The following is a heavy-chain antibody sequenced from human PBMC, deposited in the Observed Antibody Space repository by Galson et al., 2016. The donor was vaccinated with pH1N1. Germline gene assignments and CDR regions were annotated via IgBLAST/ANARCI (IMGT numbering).Heavy chain of an antibody. D-gene: IGHD2-2*01. J-gene: IGHJ4*02. V-gene: IGHV4-61*09. CDR3: ARDRSPARLYY. Sequence: CTVSGTSISSGSYYWSWIRQPAGKGLEWIGHIHTSGSTNYNPSLKSRVTISVDTSKNQFSLKVSSVTAADTAVYYCARDRSPARLYYWGQGTLVTVSS. CDR1: GTSISSGSYY. CDR2: IHTSGST.